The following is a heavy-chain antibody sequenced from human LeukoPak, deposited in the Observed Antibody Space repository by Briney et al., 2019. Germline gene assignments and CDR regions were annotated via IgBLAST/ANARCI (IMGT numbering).Heavy chain of an antibody. V-gene: IGHV4-30-4*07. CDR3: ARAEYSYGYHDAFDI. CDR1: GGSISSGGYS. CDR2: IYYSGST. Sequence: PSQTLSLTCAVSGGSISSGGYSWSWIRQPPGKGLEWIGYIYYSGSTNYNPSLKSRVTISVDTSKNQFSLKLSSVTAADTAVYYCARAEYSYGYHDAFDIWGQGTMVTVSS. J-gene: IGHJ3*02. D-gene: IGHD5-18*01.